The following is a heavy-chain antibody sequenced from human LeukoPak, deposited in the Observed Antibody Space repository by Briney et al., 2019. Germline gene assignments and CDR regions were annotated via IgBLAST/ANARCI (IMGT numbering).Heavy chain of an antibody. J-gene: IGHJ4*02. Sequence: GGSLRLSCAASGFTFSSYAMHWVRQAPGKGLEWVAVLSYDGSNKYYADSVKGRFTISRDNSKNTLYLQMNSLRAEDTAVYYCAREGEPYYDSSAFNYWGQGTLVTVSS. CDR2: LSYDGSNK. V-gene: IGHV3-30-3*01. CDR3: AREGEPYYDSSAFNY. D-gene: IGHD3-22*01. CDR1: GFTFSSYA.